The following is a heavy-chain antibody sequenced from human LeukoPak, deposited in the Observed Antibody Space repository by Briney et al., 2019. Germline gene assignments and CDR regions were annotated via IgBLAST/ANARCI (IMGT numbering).Heavy chain of an antibody. V-gene: IGHV4-31*03. J-gene: IGHJ6*03. D-gene: IGHD4-17*01. CDR2: IYYSGST. CDR1: GGSISSGGYY. Sequence: SQTLSLTCTVSGGSISSGGYYWSWIRQHPGKGLEWIGYIYYSGSTHYNPSLESRVTISVDTSKNQFSLKLSSVTAADTAVYYCARVYGDYLYYYYYYYMDVWGKGTTVTVSS. CDR3: ARVYGDYLYYYYYYYMDV.